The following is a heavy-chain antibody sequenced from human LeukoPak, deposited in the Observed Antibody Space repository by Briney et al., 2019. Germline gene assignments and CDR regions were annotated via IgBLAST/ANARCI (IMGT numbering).Heavy chain of an antibody. CDR2: IKQDGSEI. J-gene: IGHJ4*02. Sequence: GGSLRLSCAASGVTFSSYWMTWVRQAPGKGPEWVANIKQDGSEIFYVDSVKGRFTISRDNPKSSLYLQMNSLRAEDTALYYCARRHHYGFLDSWGQGTLVTVSS. CDR1: GVTFSSYW. CDR3: ARRHHYGFLDS. D-gene: IGHD4-17*01. V-gene: IGHV3-7*04.